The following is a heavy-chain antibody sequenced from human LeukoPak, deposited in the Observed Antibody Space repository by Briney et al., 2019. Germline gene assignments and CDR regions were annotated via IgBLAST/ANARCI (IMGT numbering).Heavy chain of an antibody. CDR1: GGSISSASYY. CDR2: IYTSGST. D-gene: IGHD6-13*01. Sequence: PSETLSLTCTVSGGSISSASYYGSWIRQPAGKGLEWIGRIYTSGSTNYNPSLKSRVTISVDTSKNQSSLKLSSVTAADTAVYYCARGSSSWEYMDVWGKGTTVTVSS. J-gene: IGHJ6*03. V-gene: IGHV4-61*02. CDR3: ARGSSSWEYMDV.